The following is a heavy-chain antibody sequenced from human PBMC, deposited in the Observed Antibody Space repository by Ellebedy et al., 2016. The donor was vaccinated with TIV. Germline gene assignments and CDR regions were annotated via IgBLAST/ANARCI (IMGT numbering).Heavy chain of an antibody. D-gene: IGHD2-2*01. V-gene: IGHV4-39*01. CDR3: ARYRSGIVVVPAHYGMDV. Sequence: SETLSLTXNVSGGSISGSSTSYYWGWIRQPPGKGLEWIGSIYDSGRTHYNPSLKSRVTISVDTSKNQFSLKLSPVTAADTAVYYCARYRSGIVVVPAHYGMDVWGQGTTVTVSS. J-gene: IGHJ6*02. CDR1: GGSISGSSTSYY. CDR2: IYDSGRT.